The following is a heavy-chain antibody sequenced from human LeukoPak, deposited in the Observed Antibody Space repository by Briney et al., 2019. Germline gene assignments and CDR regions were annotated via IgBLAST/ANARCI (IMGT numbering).Heavy chain of an antibody. CDR3: AREGWYGTLDY. CDR1: GGSIISYY. J-gene: IGHJ4*02. D-gene: IGHD6-19*01. CDR2: IYTSGST. Sequence: SETLSLTCTVSGGSIISYYWSWIRQPAGKGLEWIGRIYTSGSTNYNPSLKSRVTISVDKSKNQFSLKLSSVTAADTAVYYCAREGWYGTLDYWGQGTLVTVSS. V-gene: IGHV4-4*07.